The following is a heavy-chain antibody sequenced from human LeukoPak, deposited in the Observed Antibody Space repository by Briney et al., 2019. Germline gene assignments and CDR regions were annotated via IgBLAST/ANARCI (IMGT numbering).Heavy chain of an antibody. CDR3: ARHTDGNDSDAFDI. V-gene: IGHV5-51*01. J-gene: IGHJ3*02. Sequence: KVSCKGFGYSFTNYWIGWVRQMPGKGLEWMGIIYPDYSETTYSPSFQGQVTMSVDKSLNTAYLQWNSLRASDTAMYYCARHTDGNDSDAFDIWGQGTMVAVSS. D-gene: IGHD2-8*02. CDR1: GYSFTNYW. CDR2: IYPDYSET.